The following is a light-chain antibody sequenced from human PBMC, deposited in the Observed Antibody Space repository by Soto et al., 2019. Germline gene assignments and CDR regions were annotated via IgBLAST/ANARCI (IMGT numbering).Light chain of an antibody. CDR1: SSDVGTYKY. J-gene: IGLJ1*01. Sequence: QSALTQPRSVSGSPGQSVTISCTGTSSDVGTYKYVSWYQNQPGTAPKLIIYDVTNRPSGVPNRFSGSKSGNTASLTISGLQAEDEADYYCSSFTSSGALYVFGAGTKVTVL. CDR2: DVT. CDR3: SSFTSSGALYV. V-gene: IGLV2-11*01.